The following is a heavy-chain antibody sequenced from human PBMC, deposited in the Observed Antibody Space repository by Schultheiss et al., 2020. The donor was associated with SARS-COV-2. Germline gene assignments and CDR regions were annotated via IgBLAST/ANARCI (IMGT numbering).Heavy chain of an antibody. Sequence: GGSLRLSCAASGFTFSSYSMSWVRQAPGKGLEWVSAISGSGGSTYYADSVKGRFTISRDNSKNTLYLQMNSLRAEDTAVYYCAKDAYYYDSSGYYSYFDYWGQGTLVIVSS. V-gene: IGHV3-23*01. D-gene: IGHD3-22*01. CDR2: ISGSGGST. CDR1: GFTFSSYS. J-gene: IGHJ4*02. CDR3: AKDAYYYDSSGYYSYFDY.